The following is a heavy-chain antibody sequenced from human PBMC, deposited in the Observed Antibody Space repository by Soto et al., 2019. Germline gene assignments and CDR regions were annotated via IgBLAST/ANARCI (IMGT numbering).Heavy chain of an antibody. V-gene: IGHV3-30*01. J-gene: IGHJ4*02. Sequence: SDSVRGRFTISRDNSKNTLYLHMNSLITEDTALYYCARANWLESYGLDYWGQGTLVTVSS. CDR3: ARANWLESYGLDY. D-gene: IGHD3-16*01.